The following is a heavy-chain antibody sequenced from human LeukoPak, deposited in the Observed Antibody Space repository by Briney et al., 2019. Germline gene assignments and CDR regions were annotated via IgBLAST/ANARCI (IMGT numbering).Heavy chain of an antibody. CDR3: ARRGLQTPFDY. CDR2: IYHSGST. V-gene: IGHV4-38-2*01. J-gene: IGHJ4*02. D-gene: IGHD4-11*01. Sequence: SETLSLTCAVPGYSISSGYYWGWIRQPPGKGLEWIGSIYHSGSTYYNPSPKSRVTISVDTSKNQFSLKLSSVTAADTAVYYCARRGLQTPFDYWGQGTLVTVSS. CDR1: GYSISSGYY.